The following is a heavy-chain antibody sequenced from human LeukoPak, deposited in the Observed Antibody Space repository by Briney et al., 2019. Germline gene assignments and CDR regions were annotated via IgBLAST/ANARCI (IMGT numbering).Heavy chain of an antibody. V-gene: IGHV4-39*07. Sequence: SETLSLTCTVSGVSVSSKSYQWVWIRQPPVKGLEWIGNIYYNGSTYYNPSLESRVTISVHTSENQFSLSMNSVTAADTAVYYCARTARYSSSSLVYAFDPWGQGTLVTVSS. CDR3: ARTARYSSSSLVYAFDP. J-gene: IGHJ5*02. D-gene: IGHD6-6*01. CDR1: GVSVSSKSYQ. CDR2: IYYNGST.